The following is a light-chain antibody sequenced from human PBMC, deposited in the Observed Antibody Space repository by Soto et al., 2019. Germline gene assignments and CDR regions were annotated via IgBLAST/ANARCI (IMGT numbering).Light chain of an antibody. CDR2: GAS. J-gene: IGKJ2*01. V-gene: IGKV3-20*01. Sequence: EIVLTQSPCTLSLSPGERATLSCRASQTVSTNYLAWYKQKPGQAPRLLIYGASSRATGIPDRFSGSGSGTDFILTISRLEPEDFAVYYCQQYGSSPRTFGQGTKLEI. CDR1: QTVSTNY. CDR3: QQYGSSPRT.